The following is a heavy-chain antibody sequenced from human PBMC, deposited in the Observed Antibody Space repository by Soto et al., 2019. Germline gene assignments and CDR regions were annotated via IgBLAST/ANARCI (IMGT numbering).Heavy chain of an antibody. Sequence: SVKVACKAYYFSFNSHGISWVRQAPGQGLEWMGWISLYNGNTNYAQQFQGRVTMTTDTSTSTAYMELRSLRSDDTAMYFCAIYHLELFRFDYWGQGTLVTVSS. CDR1: YFSFNSHG. J-gene: IGHJ4*02. D-gene: IGHD2-2*01. CDR3: AIYHLELFRFDY. CDR2: ISLYNGNT. V-gene: IGHV1-18*04.